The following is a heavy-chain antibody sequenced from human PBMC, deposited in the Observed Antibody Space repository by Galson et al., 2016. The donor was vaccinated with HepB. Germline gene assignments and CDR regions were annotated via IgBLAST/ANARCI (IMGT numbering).Heavy chain of an antibody. D-gene: IGHD1-20*01. CDR1: GFTLTNYA. CDR3: VKVHDITLNHLLGALDV. J-gene: IGHJ6*02. CDR2: IHGGGGST. V-gene: IGHV3-23*01. Sequence: SLRLSCAASGFTLTNYAMSWVRQTPGKGLEWVSGIHGGGGSTYVANSVKGRFTISRDISTSALYLQMNSLRGEDAGVYYCVKVHDITLNHLLGALDVWGQGTTVAVSS.